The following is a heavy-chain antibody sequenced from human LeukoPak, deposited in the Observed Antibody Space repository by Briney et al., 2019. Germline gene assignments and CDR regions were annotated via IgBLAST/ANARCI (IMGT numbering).Heavy chain of an antibody. J-gene: IGHJ6*02. CDR2: MNPNSGNT. D-gene: IGHD3-3*01. CDR1: GYTFTSYD. V-gene: IGHV1-8*01. CDR3: ARAYYDLWSGYFLGMDV. Sequence: ASVKVSCKASGYTFTSYDINWVRQATGQGLEWMGWMNPNSGNTGYAQKFQGRVTMTRNTSISTAYMELSSLRSEDTAVYYCARAYYDLWSGYFLGMDVWGQGTTVTVSS.